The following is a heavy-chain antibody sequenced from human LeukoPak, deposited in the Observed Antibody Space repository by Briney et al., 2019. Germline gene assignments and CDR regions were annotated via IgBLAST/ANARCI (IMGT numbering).Heavy chain of an antibody. CDR1: GFTFSSYS. CDR2: INSDGGST. J-gene: IGHJ4*02. Sequence: PGGSLRLSCAASGFTFSSYSMNWVRQAPGKGLVWVSRINSDGGSTSYADSVKGRFTISRDNAKNTLYLQMNSLRAEDTAVYYCARRIQGMAPYYFDYWGQGTLVTVSS. D-gene: IGHD5-24*01. V-gene: IGHV3-74*01. CDR3: ARRIQGMAPYYFDY.